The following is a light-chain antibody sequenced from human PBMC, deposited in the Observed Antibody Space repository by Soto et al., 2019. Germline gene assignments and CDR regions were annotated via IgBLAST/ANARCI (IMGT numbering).Light chain of an antibody. Sequence: QSVLTQPPSVSGAPGQRVTISCTGSSSNIGAGYDVHWYQQLPGTAPKLLIYGNSNRPSGVPDRFSGSKSGTSGSLAITGLQAEDEADYYCQSYDSSRSGVVFGGGTKLTVL. CDR3: QSYDSSRSGVV. CDR1: SSNIGAGYD. V-gene: IGLV1-40*01. J-gene: IGLJ2*01. CDR2: GNS.